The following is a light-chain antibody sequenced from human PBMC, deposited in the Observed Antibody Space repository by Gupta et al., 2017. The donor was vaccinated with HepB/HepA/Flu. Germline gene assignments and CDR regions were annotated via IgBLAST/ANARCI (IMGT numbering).Light chain of an antibody. CDR3: MQALQTPVT. Sequence: SPLSLPVTPGEPTSISCRSSQSLLHSNGYNYLDWYLQKPGQSPQLLIYLGSTRASGVPDRFSGSGSGTDFTLKISRVEAEDVGVYYCMQALQTPVTFGGGTKVEIK. CDR2: LGS. V-gene: IGKV2-28*01. CDR1: QSLLHSNGYNY. J-gene: IGKJ4*01.